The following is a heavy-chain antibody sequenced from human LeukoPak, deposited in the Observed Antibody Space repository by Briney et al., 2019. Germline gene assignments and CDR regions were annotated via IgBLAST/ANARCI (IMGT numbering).Heavy chain of an antibody. CDR2: IMQDGSEK. CDR3: VYDVNGSYSEN. V-gene: IGHV3-7*02. J-gene: IGHJ4*02. CDR1: GFTLSYYW. Sequence: AGGSLRLSCAASGFTLSYYWMTWVRRAPGKGLEWVANIMQDGSEKYYVDSVKGRFTISRDNAKNSLYLQMNSLRAEDTAVYYCVYDVNGSYSENWGQGTLVTVSS. D-gene: IGHD1-26*01.